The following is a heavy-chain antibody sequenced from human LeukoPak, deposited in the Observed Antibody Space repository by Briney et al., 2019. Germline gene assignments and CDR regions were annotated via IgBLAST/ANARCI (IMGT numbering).Heavy chain of an antibody. V-gene: IGHV4-59*08. D-gene: IGHD3-22*01. CDR3: ARRVHTSSGYYHDAFDI. CDR1: GGSIRSYH. Sequence: PSETLSLTCTVSGGSIRSYHCSWIRQPPGKGLEWIGYIYQSGSTNYNPSLKSRVTISVDMSKNQFSLKLSSVTAADTAVYYCARRVHTSSGYYHDAFDIWGQGTMVTVSS. J-gene: IGHJ3*02. CDR2: IYQSGST.